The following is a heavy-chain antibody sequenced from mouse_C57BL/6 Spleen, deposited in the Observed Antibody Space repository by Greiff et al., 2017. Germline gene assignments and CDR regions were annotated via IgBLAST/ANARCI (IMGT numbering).Heavy chain of an antibody. Sequence: VQLQQPGAELVRPGTSVKLSCKASGYTFTSYWMHWVKQRPGQGLEWIGVIDPSDSYTNYNQKFKGKATLTVDTSSSTAYMQLSSLTSEDSAVYYCAREIYYYGSSSGYFDVWGTGTTVTVSS. D-gene: IGHD1-1*01. V-gene: IGHV1-59*01. CDR3: AREIYYYGSSSGYFDV. J-gene: IGHJ1*03. CDR2: IDPSDSYT. CDR1: GYTFTSYW.